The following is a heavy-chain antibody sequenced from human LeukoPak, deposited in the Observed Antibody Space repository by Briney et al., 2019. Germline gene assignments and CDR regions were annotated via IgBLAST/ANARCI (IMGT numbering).Heavy chain of an antibody. V-gene: IGHV3-23*01. D-gene: IGHD6-19*01. Sequence: GPLRLSCAASGFTFSNSAMSWVRQAPGKGLEWVSTLSGSGITTYYADSVKGRLTISRDNSKNTLYLQMNSLRAEDTAVYYCAKGIYSSGWSYFDYWGHGTLVTVSS. J-gene: IGHJ4*01. CDR2: LSGSGITT. CDR3: AKGIYSSGWSYFDY. CDR1: GFTFSNSA.